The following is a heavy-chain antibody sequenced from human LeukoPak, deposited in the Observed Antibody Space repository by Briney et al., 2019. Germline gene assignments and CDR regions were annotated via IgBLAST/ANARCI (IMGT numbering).Heavy chain of an antibody. CDR1: GGSISSGDYY. Sequence: SETLSLTCIVSGGSISSGDYYWSWIRQPPGKGLEWIGYIYYSGSTYYNPSLKSRITMSVDTSKNQFSLKLSSVTAADTAVYYCATHSSSYSYFDYWGQGTLVTVSS. CDR3: ATHSSSYSYFDY. V-gene: IGHV4-30-4*01. D-gene: IGHD3-22*01. J-gene: IGHJ4*02. CDR2: IYYSGST.